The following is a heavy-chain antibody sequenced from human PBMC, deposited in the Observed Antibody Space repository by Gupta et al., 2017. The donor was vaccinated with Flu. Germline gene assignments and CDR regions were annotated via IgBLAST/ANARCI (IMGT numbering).Heavy chain of an antibody. CDR3: ARYTTRIIWVGLDV. V-gene: IGHV3-7*01. J-gene: IGHJ6*04. D-gene: IGHD1-1*01. CDR2: IKYDGSET. Sequence: RQAPGKGLEWVASIKYDGSETYYVDSVKGRFTISRDNANKSLYLQMNALSAEDTGVYYCARYTTRIIWVGLDVWGKGTTVTVSS.